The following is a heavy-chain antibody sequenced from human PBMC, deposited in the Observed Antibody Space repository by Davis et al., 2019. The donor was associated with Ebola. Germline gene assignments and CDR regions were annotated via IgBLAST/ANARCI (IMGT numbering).Heavy chain of an antibody. Sequence: MPSETLSLTCAVYGGSSSGYYWSWIRQPPGKGLEWIGEINHSGSTNYNPSLKSRVAISVDTSKNQFSLNLNSLTAADTAVYYCARGRGTILYSSSSKNDYWGQGTLVTVSS. CDR2: INHSGST. CDR3: ARGRGTILYSSSSKNDY. CDR1: GGSSSGYY. V-gene: IGHV4-34*01. J-gene: IGHJ4*02. D-gene: IGHD6-6*01.